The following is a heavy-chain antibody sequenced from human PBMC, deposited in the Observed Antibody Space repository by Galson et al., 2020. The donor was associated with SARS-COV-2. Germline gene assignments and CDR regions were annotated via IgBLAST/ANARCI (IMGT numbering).Heavy chain of an antibody. CDR1: GYSISSGYY. Sequence: SQTLSLTCTVSGYSISSGYYWGWIRQPPGKGLEWIGSIYHSGSTYYNPSLKSRVTISVDTSKNQFSLKLSSVTAADTAVYYCARDQVGATGGIDYWGQGTLVTVSS. CDR2: IYHSGST. CDR3: ARDQVGATGGIDY. J-gene: IGHJ4*02. V-gene: IGHV4-38-2*02. D-gene: IGHD1-26*01.